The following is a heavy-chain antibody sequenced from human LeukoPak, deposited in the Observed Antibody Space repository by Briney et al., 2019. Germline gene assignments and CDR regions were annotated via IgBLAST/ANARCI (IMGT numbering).Heavy chain of an antibody. CDR3: ARGVVVPAAIVAFDI. CDR2: ISHSGST. D-gene: IGHD2-2*01. CDR1: GGSISNYY. V-gene: IGHV4-59*01. J-gene: IGHJ3*02. Sequence: SETLSLTCTVSGGSISNYYWSWIRQPPGKGLEWIGYISHSGSTNYNPSLKSRVTISVDTSKNQFSLKLSSVTAADTAVYYCARGVVVPAAIVAFDIWGQGTMVTVSS.